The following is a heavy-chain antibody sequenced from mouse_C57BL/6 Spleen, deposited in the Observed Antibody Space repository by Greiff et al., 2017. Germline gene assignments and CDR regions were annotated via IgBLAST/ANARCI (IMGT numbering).Heavy chain of an antibody. D-gene: IGHD1-1*01. V-gene: IGHV5-17*01. Sequence: EVKVVESGGGLVKPGGSLKLSCAASGFTFSDYGMHWVRQAPEKGLEWVAYISGGGSTIYYADTVKGRFTISRDNAKNTLFLQMTSLRSEDTAMYYCARQYYDSSYFDYWGQGTTLTVSS. CDR1: GFTFSDYG. CDR3: ARQYYDSSYFDY. CDR2: ISGGGSTI. J-gene: IGHJ2*01.